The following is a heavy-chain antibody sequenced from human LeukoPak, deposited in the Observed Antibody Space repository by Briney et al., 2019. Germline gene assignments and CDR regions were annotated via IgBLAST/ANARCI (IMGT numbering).Heavy chain of an antibody. CDR3: VRHRNWNYDY. V-gene: IGHV5-51*01. CDR2: IYLCDSDT. D-gene: IGHD1-1*01. J-gene: IGHJ4*02. CDR1: GDRFTTYW. Sequence: GESLQISCKGSGDRFTTYWIGWVRQMPGKGLEGMGIIYLCDSDTRYSASFQGQVPISADKSLNTPSPQWSSLKASDTGMYCCVRHRNWNYDYWGQGTLVSVSS.